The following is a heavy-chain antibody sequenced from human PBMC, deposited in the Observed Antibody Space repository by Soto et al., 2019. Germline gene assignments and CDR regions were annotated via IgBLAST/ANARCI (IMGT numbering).Heavy chain of an antibody. CDR2: IYYSGST. CDR1: GGSISSGDYY. J-gene: IGHJ5*02. V-gene: IGHV4-30-4*01. Sequence: SETLSLTCTVSGGSISSGDYYWSWIRQPPGKGLEWIGYIYYSGSTYYNPSLKSRVTISVDTSKNQFSLKLSSVTAADTAVYYCASRQTTVTYNWFDPWGQGTLVTVSS. CDR3: ASRQTTVTYNWFDP. D-gene: IGHD4-17*01.